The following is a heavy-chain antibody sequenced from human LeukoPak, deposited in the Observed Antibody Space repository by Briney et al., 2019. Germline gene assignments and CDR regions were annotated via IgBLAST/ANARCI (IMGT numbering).Heavy chain of an antibody. J-gene: IGHJ5*02. CDR1: GGSIGGSSYY. CDR2: IYYSGST. Sequence: PSETPSLTCTVSGGSIGGSSYYWGWIRQPPGKGLEWIGSIYYSGSTYYNPSLKSRVTISVDTSKNQFSLKLSSVTAADTAVYYCARHSLAAAGFDPWGQGTLVTVSS. CDR3: ARHSLAAAGFDP. V-gene: IGHV4-39*01. D-gene: IGHD6-13*01.